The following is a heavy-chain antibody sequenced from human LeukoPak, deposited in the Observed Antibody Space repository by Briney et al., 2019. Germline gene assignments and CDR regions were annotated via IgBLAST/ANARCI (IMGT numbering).Heavy chain of an antibody. CDR2: ISWNSGSI. J-gene: IGHJ4*02. Sequence: GGSLRLSCAASGFTFDDYAMHWVRQAPGKGLEWVSGISWNSGSIGHADSVKGRCTIYRDNAKNSLYLQMHSLRAEDTALYYCAKDLPHYSSGSLGGFDYWGQGTLVTVSS. CDR3: AKDLPHYSSGSLGGFDY. CDR1: GFTFDDYA. D-gene: IGHD6-19*01. V-gene: IGHV3-9*01.